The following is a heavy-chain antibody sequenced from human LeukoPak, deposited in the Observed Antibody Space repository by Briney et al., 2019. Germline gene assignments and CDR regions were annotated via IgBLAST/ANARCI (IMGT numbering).Heavy chain of an antibody. D-gene: IGHD3-22*01. J-gene: IGHJ4*02. CDR2: ISGSGGST. Sequence: PGGSLRLSCEASGFIFNNYAMSWVRQAPGKGLQWVSSISGSGGSTDYADSVKGRFTISRDNSKDTLYLQMYSLRAEDTAIYYCVKKSSSAYHYSLFDYWGQGTLVTVSS. CDR3: VKKSSSAYHYSLFDY. V-gene: IGHV3-23*01. CDR1: GFIFNNYA.